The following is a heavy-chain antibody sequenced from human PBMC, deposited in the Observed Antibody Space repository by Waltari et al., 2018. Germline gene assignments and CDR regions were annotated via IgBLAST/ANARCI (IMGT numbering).Heavy chain of an antibody. J-gene: IGHJ4*02. CDR2: IKQDGSEK. V-gene: IGHV3-7*01. D-gene: IGHD3-3*01. CDR1: GFTFRSYW. CDR3: ARDPNPNYDFWSGYNY. Sequence: EVQLVESGGGLVQPGGSLRLYCAASGFTFRSYWLSWGRPAPGKGLEWVANIKQDGSEKYYVDSVKGRFTISRDNAKNSLYLQMNSLRAEDTAVYYCARDPNPNYDFWSGYNYWGQGTLVTVSS.